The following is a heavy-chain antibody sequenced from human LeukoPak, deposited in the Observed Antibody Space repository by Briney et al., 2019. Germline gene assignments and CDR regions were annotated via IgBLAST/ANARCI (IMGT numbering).Heavy chain of an antibody. CDR2: ISWNSGSI. Sequence: GGSLRLSCAASGFTFSRYWMHWVRQAPGKGLEWVSGISWNSGSIGYADSVKGRFTISRDNAKNSLYLQMNSLRAEDTALYYCAKGGSYNYFDYWGQGTLVTVSS. V-gene: IGHV3-9*01. CDR1: GFTFSRYW. J-gene: IGHJ4*02. D-gene: IGHD3-16*01. CDR3: AKGGSYNYFDY.